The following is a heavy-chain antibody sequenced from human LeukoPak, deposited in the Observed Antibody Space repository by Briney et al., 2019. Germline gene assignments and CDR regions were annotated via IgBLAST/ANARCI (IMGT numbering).Heavy chain of an antibody. D-gene: IGHD2-2*01. CDR3: ARGGGHCSSTSCRPGYWYFDL. J-gene: IGHJ2*01. Sequence: GGSLRLSCAASGFTFSDYYMSWIRQAPGKGLEWVSYISSSGSTIYYADSVKGRFTISRDNAKNSLYLQMNSLRAEDTAVYYCARGGGHCSSTSCRPGYWYFDLWGRGTLVTVSS. CDR1: GFTFSDYY. CDR2: ISSSGSTI. V-gene: IGHV3-11*04.